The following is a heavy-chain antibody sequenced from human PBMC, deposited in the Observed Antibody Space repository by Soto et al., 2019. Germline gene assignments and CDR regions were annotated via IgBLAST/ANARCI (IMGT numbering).Heavy chain of an antibody. J-gene: IGHJ6*02. V-gene: IGHV1-69*06. D-gene: IGHD2-2*01. Sequence: AAVKVSCKASGGTFSSYAISWVRPPPGQGLEWMGGIIPIFGTANYAQKFQGRVTITADKSTRTAYMEMSSLRSGDTAVYYCAGGPFQLGYCSSTSCYRAPMDVWGQGTTVTVSS. CDR3: AGGPFQLGYCSSTSCYRAPMDV. CDR2: IIPIFGTA. CDR1: GGTFSSYA.